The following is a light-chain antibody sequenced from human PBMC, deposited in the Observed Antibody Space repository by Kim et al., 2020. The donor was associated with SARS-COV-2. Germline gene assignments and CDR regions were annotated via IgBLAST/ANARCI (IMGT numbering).Light chain of an antibody. Sequence: SPGERAILSCKASQTVNNNHLAWYQHRPGQAPRLLIYGASTRATSIPDRFSGSGSGTDFMLAITRLEPEDFAGYYCQHNGFVPPYTFAQGTKLEI. CDR3: QHNGFVPPYT. CDR1: QTVNNNH. J-gene: IGKJ2*01. CDR2: GAS. V-gene: IGKV3-20*01.